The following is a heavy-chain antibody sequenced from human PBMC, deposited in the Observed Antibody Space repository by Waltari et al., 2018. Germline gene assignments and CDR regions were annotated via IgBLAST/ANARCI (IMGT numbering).Heavy chain of an antibody. V-gene: IGHV3-21*01. D-gene: IGHD6-13*01. J-gene: IGHJ4*02. CDR1: GFTFSSYS. Sequence: EVQLVESGGGLVKPGGSLRLSCASSGFTFSSYSMHWVRQAPGKGLEWVSSSSSSSSYINYADSVKGRFTISRDNAKNSLYLQMTSLRAEDTAVYYCARLSEAALDYWGQGTLVTVSS. CDR2: SSSSSSYI. CDR3: ARLSEAALDY.